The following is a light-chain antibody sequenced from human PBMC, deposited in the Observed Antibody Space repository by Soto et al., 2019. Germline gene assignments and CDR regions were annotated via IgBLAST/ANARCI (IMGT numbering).Light chain of an antibody. CDR2: DVT. Sequence: QSALTQAGSVSGSPGPPITISCTGTSSDVGGYNYVSWYQHHPGKAPKLIIYDVTNRPSGVSNPFSGSKSGNTASLTISGLQPEDEADYYCSSYTTSNTRQIVFGTGTKVTVL. CDR3: SSYTTSNTRQIV. V-gene: IGLV2-14*03. J-gene: IGLJ1*01. CDR1: SSDVGGYNY.